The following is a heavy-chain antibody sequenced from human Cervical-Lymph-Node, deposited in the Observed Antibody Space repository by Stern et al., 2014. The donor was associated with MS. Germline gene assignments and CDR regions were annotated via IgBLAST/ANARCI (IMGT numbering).Heavy chain of an antibody. CDR2: INGDASST. D-gene: IGHD3/OR15-3a*01. CDR3: VRDTYDMSFLLGWTGGMDV. J-gene: IGHJ6*02. V-gene: IGHV3-74*03. Sequence: EVQLVESGGGLVQPGGSLRLSWVASGFTVSSYWMHWVRTGPERGLERGGRINGDASSTTYAASVKCRFTISRDSAKTTLTLQMNSLRGEDTAMYYCVRDTYDMSFLLGWTGGMDVWGQGTPVTVSS. CDR1: GFTVSSYW.